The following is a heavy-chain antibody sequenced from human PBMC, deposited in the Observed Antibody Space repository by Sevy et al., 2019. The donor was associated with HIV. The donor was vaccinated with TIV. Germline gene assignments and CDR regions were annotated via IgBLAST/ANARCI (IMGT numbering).Heavy chain of an antibody. D-gene: IGHD3-10*01. V-gene: IGHV1-69*13. Sequence: ASVKVSCKASGGTFSSYAISWVRQAPGQGLEWMGGIIPIFGTANYAQKFQGRVTITADESTSTAYMELSSLRSEDTAVYYCARATGGFYYYYGMDVWGQGTTVTVSS. CDR3: ARATGGFYYYYGMDV. J-gene: IGHJ6*02. CDR2: IIPIFGTA. CDR1: GGTFSSYA.